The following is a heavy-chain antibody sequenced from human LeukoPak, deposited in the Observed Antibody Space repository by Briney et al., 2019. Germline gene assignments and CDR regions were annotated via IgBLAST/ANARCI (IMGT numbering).Heavy chain of an antibody. CDR2: INPNSGGT. CDR1: GYTFTGYY. J-gene: IGHJ6*03. V-gene: IGHV1-2*06. Sequence: ASVKVSCKASGYTFTGYYIHWVRQAPGQGLEYMGRINPNSGGTNYAQKFQGRVTMTRDTSISTAYMELSRLRSDDTAVYYCARDLYQWLPSTRPRDYYYYMDVWGEGTTVTVSS. CDR3: ARDLYQWLPSTRPRDYYYYMDV. D-gene: IGHD6-19*01.